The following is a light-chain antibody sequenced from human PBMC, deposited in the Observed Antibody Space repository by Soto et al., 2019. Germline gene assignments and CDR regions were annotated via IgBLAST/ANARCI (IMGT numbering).Light chain of an antibody. J-gene: IGLJ2*01. Sequence: QSALTQPASVSGSPGQSITISCTGTSSDVGGYNYVSWYQQHPGKAPKLMIYDVSNRPSGVSNRFSGSKSVNTASLTISGVQAEDEADYYCSSYTSGSTVVFGGGTKVTVL. CDR2: DVS. CDR1: SSDVGGYNY. CDR3: SSYTSGSTVV. V-gene: IGLV2-14*03.